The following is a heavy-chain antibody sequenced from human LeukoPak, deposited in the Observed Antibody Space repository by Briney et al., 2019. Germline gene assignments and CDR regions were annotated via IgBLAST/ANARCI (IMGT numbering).Heavy chain of an antibody. D-gene: IGHD7-27*01. J-gene: IGHJ4*02. CDR1: GFIFSTYW. CDR2: IRQDGNKI. Sequence: GGSLRLSCAASGFIFSTYWMSWVRQAPGKGLEWVANIRQDGNKIYYVDSVKGRFTISRDNAKNSLYLQMHNLRAEDTAVYYCAKGTGDTAYYFDFWGQGVLVTVSS. CDR3: AKGTGDTAYYFDF. V-gene: IGHV3-7*01.